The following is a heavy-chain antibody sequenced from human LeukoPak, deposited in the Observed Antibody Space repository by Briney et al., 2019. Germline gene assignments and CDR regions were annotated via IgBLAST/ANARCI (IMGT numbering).Heavy chain of an antibody. CDR1: GYTFTSYY. Sequence: ASVKVSCKASGYTFTSYYMHWVRQAPGQGLEWVGIINPSGGSTSYAQKFQGRVTMTRDTSTSTVYMELSSLRSDDTAVYYCARAVVGATRGIDYWGQGTLVTVSS. J-gene: IGHJ4*02. V-gene: IGHV1-46*01. CDR2: INPSGGST. CDR3: ARAVVGATRGIDY. D-gene: IGHD1-26*01.